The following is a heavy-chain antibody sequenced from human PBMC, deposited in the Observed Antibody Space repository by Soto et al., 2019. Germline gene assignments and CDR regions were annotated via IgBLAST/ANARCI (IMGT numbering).Heavy chain of an antibody. CDR3: ALTKMATIPDWYFDL. J-gene: IGHJ2*01. D-gene: IGHD5-12*01. Sequence: QVQLVESGGGVVQPGRSLRLSCAASGFTFSSYGMHWVRQAPGTGLEWVAVISYDGSNKYYADSVKGRFTISRDKSKNTLYLQMTSLRAEDTAVYYCALTKMATIPDWYFDLWGRGTLVTVSS. CDR1: GFTFSSYG. V-gene: IGHV3-30*03. CDR2: ISYDGSNK.